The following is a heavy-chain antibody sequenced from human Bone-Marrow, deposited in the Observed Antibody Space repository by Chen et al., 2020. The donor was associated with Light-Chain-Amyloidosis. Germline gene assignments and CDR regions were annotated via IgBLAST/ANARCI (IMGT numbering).Heavy chain of an antibody. Sequence: EVQLEQSGPEVKKPGESLKISCKGSAYTFPNYWIGLVRQMPGKGLEWMGVIYPDDADARYSPSFEGQVTISADKSITTAYLQWRSLKASDTAMYYCARRRDGYNVDYWGQGTLVAVSS. CDR3: ARRRDGYNVDY. J-gene: IGHJ4*02. D-gene: IGHD5-12*01. V-gene: IGHV5-51*01. CDR2: IYPDDADA. CDR1: AYTFPNYW.